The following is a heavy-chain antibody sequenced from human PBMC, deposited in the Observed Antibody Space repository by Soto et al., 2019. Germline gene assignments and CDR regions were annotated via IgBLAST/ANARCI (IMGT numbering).Heavy chain of an antibody. CDR1: GGSFSSNTYY. Sequence: SETLSLTCTVSGGSFSSNTYYWSWIRQHPDKGLEWIGYISYSGSTYYNPSLQSRVTISIDTSNRQFSLKLSSVTAADTAVYFWARERGDGYNSSFDFWGQGTPVTVSS. V-gene: IGHV4-31*03. D-gene: IGHD5-12*01. CDR3: ARERGDGYNSSFDF. CDR2: ISYSGST. J-gene: IGHJ4*02.